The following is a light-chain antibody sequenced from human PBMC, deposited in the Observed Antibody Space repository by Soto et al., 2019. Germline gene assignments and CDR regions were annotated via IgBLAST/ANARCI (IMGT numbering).Light chain of an antibody. CDR2: ASS. V-gene: IGKV1-9*01. CDR3: QQLQRYPVT. CDR1: QDFKTD. J-gene: IGKJ5*01. Sequence: DIQLTQSPSFLSASVGVRVTITCRASQDFKTDLAWYQLKPGKDAKLLVYASSTLQSGVPSKFSGTGSGTQFALTISGLQPEDFAIYYCQQLQRYPVTFGQGTRLEIK.